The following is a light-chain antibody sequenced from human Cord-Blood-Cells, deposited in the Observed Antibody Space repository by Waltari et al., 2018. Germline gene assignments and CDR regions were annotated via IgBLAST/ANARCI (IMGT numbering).Light chain of an antibody. CDR1: SSDVGGYNY. J-gene: IGLJ3*02. V-gene: IGLV2-8*01. CDR3: SSYAGSSPV. Sequence: QSALTQPPSASGSPGQPVTISSPGTSSDVGGYNYVSWYQQHPGKAPKLMIYEVSKRPSGVHDRFSGSKSGNTSSLTVSGLQAEDEADYYCSSYAGSSPVFGGGTKLTVL. CDR2: EVS.